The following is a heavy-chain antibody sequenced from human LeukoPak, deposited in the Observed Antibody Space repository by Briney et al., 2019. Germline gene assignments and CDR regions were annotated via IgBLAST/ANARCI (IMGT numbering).Heavy chain of an antibody. CDR3: ARVRGYCSGGSCYWRVGGAFDI. Sequence: GSLRLSCTTSGFTFSSSAMSWIRQPPGKGLEWIGEINHSGSTNYNPSLKSRVTISVDTSKNQFSLKLSSVTAADTAVYYCARVRGYCSGGSCYWRVGGAFDIWGQGTMVTVSS. CDR2: INHSGST. D-gene: IGHD2-15*01. CDR1: GFTFSSSA. J-gene: IGHJ3*02. V-gene: IGHV4-34*01.